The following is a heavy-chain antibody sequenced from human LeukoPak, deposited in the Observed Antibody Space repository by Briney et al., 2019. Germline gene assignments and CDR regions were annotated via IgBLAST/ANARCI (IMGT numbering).Heavy chain of an antibody. Sequence: GGSLRLSCAASGFTFSSYWMSWVRQAPGKGLEWVANIRQDGSEKYYVDSVKGRFTISRDNAKNSLYLQMNSLRAEDTAVYYCAREGWVVPAVHYYYYYMDVWGKGTTVTVSS. J-gene: IGHJ6*03. CDR1: GFTFSSYW. CDR2: IRQDGSEK. D-gene: IGHD2-2*01. V-gene: IGHV3-7*01. CDR3: AREGWVVPAVHYYYYYMDV.